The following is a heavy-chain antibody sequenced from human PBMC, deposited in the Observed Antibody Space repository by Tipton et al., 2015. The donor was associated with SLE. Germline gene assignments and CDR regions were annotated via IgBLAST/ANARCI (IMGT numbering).Heavy chain of an antibody. CDR2: INHRGST. D-gene: IGHD3-16*01. J-gene: IGHJ4*02. CDR3: ARGGTARTLLS. CDR1: GGSVSGSTYY. V-gene: IGHV4-39*07. Sequence: TLSLTCTVSGGSVSGSTYYWGWIRQPPGKGLEWIGEINHRGSTNYNPSLKSRVTISIDTSKNQFSLKLTSVTAADTAVYYCARGGTARTLLSWGQGTLVTVSS.